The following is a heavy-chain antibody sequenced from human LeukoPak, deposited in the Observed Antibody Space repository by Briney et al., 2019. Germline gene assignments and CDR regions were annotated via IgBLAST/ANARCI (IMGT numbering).Heavy chain of an antibody. J-gene: IGHJ5*02. Sequence: GESLKISCKGSGYSFTSYWIGWVRQMPGKGLEWMGIIYPGDSDTRYSPSFQGQVTISADKSISTAYLQWSSLKASDTAMYYCARHKPAYGSGGYGLYKSHGFDPWGQGTLVTVSS. V-gene: IGHV5-51*01. CDR1: GYSFTSYW. CDR3: ARHKPAYGSGGYGLYKSHGFDP. CDR2: IYPGDSDT. D-gene: IGHD3-10*01.